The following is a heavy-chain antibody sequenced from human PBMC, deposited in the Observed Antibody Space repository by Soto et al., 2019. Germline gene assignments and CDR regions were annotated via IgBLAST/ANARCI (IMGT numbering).Heavy chain of an antibody. CDR2: IWYDGSNK. CDR3: ARDVDVDYGDFERDYFNAMDV. CDR1: GFIFSSYG. V-gene: IGHV3-33*01. D-gene: IGHD4-17*01. Sequence: QVQLVESGGGVVQPGRSLRLSCAASGFIFSSYGMEWVRQAPGKGLEWVAVIWYDGSNKYYADSVKGRFTISRDNSKNTLYLQMNSLRGQDTAVYYCARDVDVDYGDFERDYFNAMDVGGRGTTVMVSS. J-gene: IGHJ6*02.